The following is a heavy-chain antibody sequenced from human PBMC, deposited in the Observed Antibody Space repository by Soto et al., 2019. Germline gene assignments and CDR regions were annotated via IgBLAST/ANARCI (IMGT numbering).Heavy chain of an antibody. V-gene: IGHV1-2*04. D-gene: IGHD4-17*01. CDR2: INPNSGGT. J-gene: IGHJ6*03. CDR1: GYTFTGYY. CDR3: ARADTVDYYYMDV. Sequence: ASVKVSCKASGYTFTGYYMHWVRQAPGQGLEWMGWINPNSGGTNYAQKFQGWVTMTRDTSISTAYMELSRLRSDDTTVYYCARADTVDYYYMDVWGKGTTVTVSS.